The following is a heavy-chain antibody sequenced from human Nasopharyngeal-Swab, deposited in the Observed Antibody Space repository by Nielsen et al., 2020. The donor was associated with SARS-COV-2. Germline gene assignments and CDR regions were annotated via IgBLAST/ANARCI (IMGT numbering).Heavy chain of an antibody. D-gene: IGHD4-23*01. CDR2: ISSSSSYI. J-gene: IGHJ4*02. CDR1: GFTFLLSL. Sequence: GESLKISCAASGFTFLLSLLPFLLQAPGKGLACFSSISSSSSYIYYADSVKGRFTISRDNAKNSLYLQMNSLRAEDTAVYYCARGGNSVYWGQGTLVTVSS. V-gene: IGHV3-21*01. CDR3: ARGGNSVY.